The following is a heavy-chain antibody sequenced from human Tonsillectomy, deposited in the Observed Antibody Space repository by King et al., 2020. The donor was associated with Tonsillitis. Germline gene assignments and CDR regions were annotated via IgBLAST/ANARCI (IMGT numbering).Heavy chain of an antibody. CDR1: GFTFSSYA. V-gene: IGHV3-30-3*01. CDR2: ISYDGSNK. Sequence: VQLVESGGGVVQPGRSLRLSCAASGFTFSSYAMHWVRQAPGKGLEWVAVISYDGSNKYYADSVKGRFTISRDNSKNTLYLQMNSLRAEDTAVYYCARGVYYGMDVWGQGTTVTVSS. D-gene: IGHD3-10*01. CDR3: ARGVYYGMDV. J-gene: IGHJ6*02.